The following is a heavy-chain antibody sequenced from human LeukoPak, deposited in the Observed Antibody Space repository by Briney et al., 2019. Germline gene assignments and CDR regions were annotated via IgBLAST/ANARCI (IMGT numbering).Heavy chain of an antibody. Sequence: SETLSLTCAVYGGSFSGHYWSWIRQPPGKGLEWIGEINHSGSTNYNPSLKSRVTISVDTSRNQFSLKLSSVTAADTAVYYCARDVEMATIDYWGQGTLVTVSS. J-gene: IGHJ4*02. CDR3: ARDVEMATIDY. CDR2: INHSGST. CDR1: GGSFSGHY. V-gene: IGHV4-34*01. D-gene: IGHD5-24*01.